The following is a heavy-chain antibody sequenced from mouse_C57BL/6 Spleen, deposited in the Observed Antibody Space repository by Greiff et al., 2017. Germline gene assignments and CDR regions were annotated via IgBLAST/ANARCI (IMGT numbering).Heavy chain of an antibody. J-gene: IGHJ3*01. CDR1: GYTFTSYW. D-gene: IGHD2-4*01. V-gene: IGHV1-50*01. CDR3: ARPYYDYDGGWFAY. CDR2: IDPSDRYT. Sequence: QVQLQQPGAELVKPGASVKLSCKASGYTFTSYWMQWVKQRPGQGLEWIGEIDPSDRYTNYNQKFKGKATLTVDTASSTAYMQLSSLTSEDSAVYYCARPYYDYDGGWFAYWGQGTLVTVSA.